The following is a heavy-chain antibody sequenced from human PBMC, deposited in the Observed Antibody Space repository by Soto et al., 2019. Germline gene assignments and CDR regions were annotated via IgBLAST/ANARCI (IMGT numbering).Heavy chain of an antibody. Sequence: QVQLVQSGAEVKETGSSVKVSCKSSGYIFKNYAVTWLRQAPGQGLEWMGGIISVFGTPDYSQKFRGRVTITADESASPVYMELRSLASEDTAVYYCARHLYDYVWGSYRHWGQGTLVTFSS. D-gene: IGHD3-16*02. V-gene: IGHV1-69*01. CDR2: IISVFGTP. J-gene: IGHJ4*02. CDR1: GYIFKNYA. CDR3: ARHLYDYVWGSYRH.